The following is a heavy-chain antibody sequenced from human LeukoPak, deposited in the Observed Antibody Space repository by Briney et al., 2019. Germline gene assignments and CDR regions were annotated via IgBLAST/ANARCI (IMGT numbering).Heavy chain of an antibody. CDR3: AKVPRQHDNWFDP. D-gene: IGHD3-9*01. Sequence: PGGSLRLSCAASGFTFSDYYMSWVRQAPGKGLEWVSYISTSGSTLYYADSVKGRFTISRDNAKNSLYLQMNSLRAEDTAIYYCAKVPRQHDNWFDPWGQGTLVTVSS. CDR2: ISTSGSTL. V-gene: IGHV3-11*04. J-gene: IGHJ5*02. CDR1: GFTFSDYY.